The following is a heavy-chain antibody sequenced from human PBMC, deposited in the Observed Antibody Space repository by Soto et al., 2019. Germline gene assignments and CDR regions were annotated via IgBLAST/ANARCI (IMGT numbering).Heavy chain of an antibody. CDR1: GYPFTSYD. Sequence: GASVKVSCKSSGYPFTSYDINWVRQATGQGLEWMGWMNPNSGNTGYAQKFQGRVTMTRNTSISTAYMELSSLRSEDTAVYYCARGNDFWSGYYMLWFDPWGQGTLVTVSS. CDR3: ARGNDFWSGYYMLWFDP. CDR2: MNPNSGNT. J-gene: IGHJ5*02. D-gene: IGHD3-3*01. V-gene: IGHV1-8*01.